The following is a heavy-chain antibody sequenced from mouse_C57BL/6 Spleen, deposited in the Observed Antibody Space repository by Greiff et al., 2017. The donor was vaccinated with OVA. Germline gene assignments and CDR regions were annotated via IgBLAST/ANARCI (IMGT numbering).Heavy chain of an antibody. J-gene: IGHJ2*01. CDR2: IDPENGDT. CDR3: TTGRYGNFDY. CDR1: GFNIKDDY. Sequence: VQLQQSGAELVRPGASVKLSCTASGFNIKDDYMHWVKQRPEQGLEWIGWIDPENGDTEYASKFQGKATITADTSSNTAYLQLSSLTSEDAAVYDYTTGRYGNFDYWGQGTTLTVSS. V-gene: IGHV14-4*01. D-gene: IGHD2-1*01.